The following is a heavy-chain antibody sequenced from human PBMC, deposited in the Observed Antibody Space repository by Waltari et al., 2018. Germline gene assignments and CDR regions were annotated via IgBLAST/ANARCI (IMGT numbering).Heavy chain of an antibody. D-gene: IGHD3-22*01. J-gene: IGHJ3*02. CDR3: AHSPPHDSRGYYADAFDI. CDR1: GFSLSTSGVG. V-gene: IGHV2-5*01. CDR2: IYWNDDK. Sequence: QITLKESGPTLVKPTQTLTLTCTFSGFSLSTSGVGAGWIRQPPAKALEWLALIYWNDDKRYSPSLKSRITITTDTSTNQVVLTMTNLDPVDTATYYCAHSPPHDSRGYYADAFDIWGQGTMVTVSS.